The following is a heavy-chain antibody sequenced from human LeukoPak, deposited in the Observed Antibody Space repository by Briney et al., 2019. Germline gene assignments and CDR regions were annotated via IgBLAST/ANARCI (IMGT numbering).Heavy chain of an antibody. CDR1: GGTFSSYA. D-gene: IGHD3-3*01. CDR3: ARDFTIFGVPTGFDP. Sequence: GASVKVSCKASGGTFSSYAISWVRQAPGQGLEWMGGIIPTFGTANYAQKFQGRVTITADESTSTAYMELSSLRSEDTAVYYCARDFTIFGVPTGFDPWGQGTLVTVSS. CDR2: IIPTFGTA. V-gene: IGHV1-69*01. J-gene: IGHJ5*02.